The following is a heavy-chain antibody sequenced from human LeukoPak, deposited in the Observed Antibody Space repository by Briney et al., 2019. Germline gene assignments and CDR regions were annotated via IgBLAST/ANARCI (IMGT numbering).Heavy chain of an antibody. CDR3: ARRAGAYSHPYDY. V-gene: IGHV3-23*01. CDR1: GFTFSDYG. D-gene: IGHD4/OR15-4a*01. CDR2: ISGSGGST. J-gene: IGHJ4*02. Sequence: PGGSLRLSCAASGFTFSDYGMSWVRQAPGKGLEWVSAISGSGGSTYYADSAKGRFTISRDNSKNTLFLQMNSLRAEDTAVYYCARRAGAYSHPYDYWGQGTLVTVSS.